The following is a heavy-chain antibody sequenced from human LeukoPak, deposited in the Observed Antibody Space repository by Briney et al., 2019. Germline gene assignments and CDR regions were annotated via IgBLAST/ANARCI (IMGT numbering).Heavy chain of an antibody. Sequence: GASVKVSCKASGYAFTSYGISWVREAPGQGLEWVGWISAYNGNTNYAQKLQGRVTMTTDTSTSTAYMELRSLRSDHTAVYYCARVPRGREAFDIWGQGTMVTVSS. CDR1: GYAFTSYG. CDR2: ISAYNGNT. V-gene: IGHV1-18*01. CDR3: ARVPRGREAFDI. J-gene: IGHJ3*02. D-gene: IGHD3-10*01.